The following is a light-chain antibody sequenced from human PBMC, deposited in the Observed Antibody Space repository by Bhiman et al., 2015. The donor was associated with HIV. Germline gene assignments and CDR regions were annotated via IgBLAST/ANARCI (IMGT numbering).Light chain of an antibody. V-gene: IGLV3-25*02. CDR2: KDS. J-gene: IGLJ1*01. CDR3: RAWDNSQYV. Sequence: SYELTQPPSVSVSPGQTARITCSGDALPNQYAYWYQQKPGQAPVLVIYKDSERPSGIPERFSGSNSGNTATLTISGTQAMDEADYYCRAWDNSQYVFGPGTKVTVL. CDR1: ALPNQY.